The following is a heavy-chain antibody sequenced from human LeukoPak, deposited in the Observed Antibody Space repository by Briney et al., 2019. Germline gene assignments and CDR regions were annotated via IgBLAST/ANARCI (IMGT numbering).Heavy chain of an antibody. V-gene: IGHV3-48*03. D-gene: IGHD3-9*01. CDR3: ARSAYYDILTGCYKGSYFDY. CDR2: ISSSGSTI. CDR1: GFTFSSYE. Sequence: PGGSLRLSCAASGFTFSSYEMNWVRQAPGKGLEWVSYISSSGSTIYYADTVKGRFTISRDNAKNSLYLQMNSLRAEDTAVYYCARSAYYDILTGCYKGSYFDYWGQGTLVTVSS. J-gene: IGHJ4*02.